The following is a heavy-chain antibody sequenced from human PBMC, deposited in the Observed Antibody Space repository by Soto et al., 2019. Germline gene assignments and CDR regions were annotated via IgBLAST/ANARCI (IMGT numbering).Heavy chain of an antibody. V-gene: IGHV1-3*01. D-gene: IGHD5-12*01. CDR2: INAGNGNT. Sequence: QVQLVQSGAEVKKPGASVKVSCKASGYTFTSYAMHWVRQAPGQRLEWMGWINAGNGNTKYSQKFQGRVTITRDTSASTAYMELSRLRSEDTAVYYCARQAEGGYNDGCWGQGTLVTVSS. CDR3: ARQAEGGYNDGC. CDR1: GYTFTSYA. J-gene: IGHJ4*02.